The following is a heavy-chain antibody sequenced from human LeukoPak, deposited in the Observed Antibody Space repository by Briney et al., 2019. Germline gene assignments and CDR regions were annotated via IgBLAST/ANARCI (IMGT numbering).Heavy chain of an antibody. Sequence: GGSLRLSCAASGFTFSSYEMNWVRQAPGKGLEWVSYISSSGSTIYYADSVKGRFTISRDNAKNSLYLQMNSLRAEDAAVYYCARAGDTMVRGYRTYYFDYWGQGTLATVSS. CDR3: ARAGDTMVRGYRTYYFDY. CDR2: ISSSGSTI. V-gene: IGHV3-48*03. D-gene: IGHD3-10*01. J-gene: IGHJ4*02. CDR1: GFTFSSYE.